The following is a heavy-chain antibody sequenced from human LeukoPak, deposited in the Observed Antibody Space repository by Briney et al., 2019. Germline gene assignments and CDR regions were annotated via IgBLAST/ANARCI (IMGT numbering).Heavy chain of an antibody. CDR1: GFTFSNYN. V-gene: IGHV3-48*01. J-gene: IGHJ4*02. CDR3: VSALIVATVY. CDR2: ISAGGNDI. Sequence: GGSLRLSCAASGFTFSNYNMSWVGQAPGKGLEWVSYISAGGNDIYYADSVKGRFTISRDHAKNSLYLQMNSLRADDTAVYYYVSALIVATVYWGPGTLVRVS. D-gene: IGHD5-12*01.